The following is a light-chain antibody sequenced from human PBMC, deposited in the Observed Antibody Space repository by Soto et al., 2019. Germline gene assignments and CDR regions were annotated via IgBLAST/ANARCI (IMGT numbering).Light chain of an antibody. CDR1: QSVSSK. V-gene: IGKV3D-15*01. Sequence: ETVMTQSPATLSVSPGERATLSCRASQSVSSKLAWYQQKPGQAPRLLIYGASTRATDIPARFSGSGSGTELTLSISSLQSEDSAVYYCQQYNNWPPITFGQGTRLEIK. CDR2: GAS. J-gene: IGKJ5*01. CDR3: QQYNNWPPIT.